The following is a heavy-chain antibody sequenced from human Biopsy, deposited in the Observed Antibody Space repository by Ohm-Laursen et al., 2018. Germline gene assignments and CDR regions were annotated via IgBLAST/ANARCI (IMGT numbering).Heavy chain of an antibody. V-gene: IGHV3-9*01. CDR2: ISWNSGRI. D-gene: IGHD5-24*01. J-gene: IGHJ3*02. Sequence: SSLRLSCAASGFNFDDFAMHWVRQTPGKGLEWVSGISWNSGRIAYADSVKGRFTISRDNAKNSLYLQMNSLRAEDTALYYCAKGQAPDGYNSAFDIWGQGTMLTVSS. CDR1: GFNFDDFA. CDR3: AKGQAPDGYNSAFDI.